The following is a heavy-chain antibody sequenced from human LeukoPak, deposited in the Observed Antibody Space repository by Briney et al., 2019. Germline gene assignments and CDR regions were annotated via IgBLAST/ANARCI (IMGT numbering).Heavy chain of an antibody. J-gene: IGHJ4*02. CDR2: VVPMFGIR. V-gene: IGHV1-69*04. Sequence: SVKVSCKTSGGTFNNYAISWVRQAPGQGREWMGRVVPMFGIRNYPQTFRGRVNITADKATNTVYMELRSLRAEDTAIYYCATEPSRSYSFDHLDFWGLGTLVTVSS. CDR3: ATEPSRSYSFDHLDF. D-gene: IGHD5-12*01. CDR1: GGTFNNYA.